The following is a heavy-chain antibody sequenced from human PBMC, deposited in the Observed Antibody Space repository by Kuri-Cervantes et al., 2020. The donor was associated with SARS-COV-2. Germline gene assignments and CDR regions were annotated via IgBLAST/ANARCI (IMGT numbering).Heavy chain of an antibody. CDR3: ARMVGVGYSYGYPFDY. J-gene: IGHJ4*02. D-gene: IGHD5-18*01. CDR1: GGSISSSSYY. CDR2: IYYNGST. V-gene: IGHV4-61*05. Sequence: SETLSLTCTVSGGSISSSSYYWSWIRQPPGKGLEWIGYIYYNGSTNYNPSLKSRVTISVDTSKNQFSLKLSSVTAADTAVYYCARMVGVGYSYGYPFDYWGQGTLVTVSS.